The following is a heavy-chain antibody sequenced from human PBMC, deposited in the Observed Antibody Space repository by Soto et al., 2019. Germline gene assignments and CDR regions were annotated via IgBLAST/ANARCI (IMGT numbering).Heavy chain of an antibody. V-gene: IGHV4-31*03. D-gene: IGHD2-21*01. CDR2: IYVTGAV. CDR1: GAALNSGNYY. CDR3: ARLRIATNNYKWFDP. Sequence: SETLSLTCSVSGAALNSGNYYWSWIRQVPGKGLEWIGHIYVTGAVDYNPSLRDRITISQDTSERQFSLNLRLATAADTAVYYCARLRIATNNYKWFDPWGQGTLVTVSS. J-gene: IGHJ5*02.